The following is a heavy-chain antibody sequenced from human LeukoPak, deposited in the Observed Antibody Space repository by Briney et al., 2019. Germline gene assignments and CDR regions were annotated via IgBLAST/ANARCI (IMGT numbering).Heavy chain of an antibody. Sequence: GGSLRFSCAASGFTFSNYAMSWVRQAPGKGLEWVSSVNGSGRSTYYADSVKGRFTISRDNSKNTVYLQMNNLRVEDTAVYYCAFDYYIDYWGQGTLVTVSS. V-gene: IGHV3-23*01. D-gene: IGHD3-9*01. CDR1: GFTFSNYA. J-gene: IGHJ4*02. CDR3: AFDYYIDY. CDR2: VNGSGRST.